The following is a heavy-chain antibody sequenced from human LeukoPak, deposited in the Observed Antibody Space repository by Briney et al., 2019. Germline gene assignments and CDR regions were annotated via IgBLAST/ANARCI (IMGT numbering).Heavy chain of an antibody. D-gene: IGHD4-17*01. CDR3: ARLYGDYGYYMDV. J-gene: IGHJ6*03. V-gene: IGHV3-74*01. CDR1: GFTFSNYW. CDR2: INSDGINT. Sequence: GGSLRLSCAASGFTFSNYWMHWVRQAPGKGLVWVSRINSDGINTSYADSVRGRFTISRDNAKKSLYLQMNSLRVEDTAVYYCARLYGDYGYYMDVWGKGTTVTVSS.